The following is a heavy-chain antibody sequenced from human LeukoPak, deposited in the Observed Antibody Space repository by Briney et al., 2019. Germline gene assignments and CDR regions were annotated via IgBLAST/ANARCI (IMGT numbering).Heavy chain of an antibody. CDR3: ARQGDSSGYQTSPGDY. CDR2: IYYIGST. CDR1: GGSISSSSYY. J-gene: IGHJ4*02. Sequence: SETLSLTCTVSGGSISSSSYYWGWIRQPPGKGLEWIGSIYYIGSTYYNPSLKSRVKISVDTSKTQFSLKLSSVTAADTAVYYCARQGDSSGYQTSPGDYWGQGTLVTVSS. V-gene: IGHV4-39*01. D-gene: IGHD3-22*01.